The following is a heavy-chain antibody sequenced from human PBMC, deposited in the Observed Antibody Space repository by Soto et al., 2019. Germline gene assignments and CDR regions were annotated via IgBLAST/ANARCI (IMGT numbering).Heavy chain of an antibody. V-gene: IGHV4-31*03. D-gene: IGHD2-15*01. Sequence: QVQLQESGPGLVKPSQTLSLTCTVSGGSISSGGYYWSWIRQHPGKGLEWIGYIYYSGGTYYNPSLKVRVTISVDTSKNQFSLKLRSVTAADTAVYYCARGGIVVVVAARDAFDIWGQGTMVTVSS. CDR2: IYYSGGT. J-gene: IGHJ3*02. CDR3: ARGGIVVVVAARDAFDI. CDR1: GGSISSGGYY.